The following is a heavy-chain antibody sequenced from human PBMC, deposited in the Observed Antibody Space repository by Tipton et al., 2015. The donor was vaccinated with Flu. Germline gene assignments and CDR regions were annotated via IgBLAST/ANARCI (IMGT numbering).Heavy chain of an antibody. CDR1: GDSIRSSNYY. J-gene: IGHJ5*02. CDR2: IHRAGNT. CDR3: ARLDYSNYVSDPKSWFDP. D-gene: IGHD4-11*01. V-gene: IGHV4-39*07. Sequence: GLVKPSETPSLTCGVSGDSIRSSNYYWGWIRQAPGKGLEWIANIHRAGNTYYNPSLKSRVTLSVDTSKNQFSLKLTSVTAADTAVYYCARLDYSNYVSDPKSWFDPWGQGILVTVSS.